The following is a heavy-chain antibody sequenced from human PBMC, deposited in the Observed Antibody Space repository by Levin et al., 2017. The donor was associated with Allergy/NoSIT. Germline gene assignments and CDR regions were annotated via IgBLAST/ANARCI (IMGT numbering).Heavy chain of an antibody. CDR3: ATVDCSGGSCYPDAFDI. J-gene: IGHJ3*02. D-gene: IGHD2-15*01. V-gene: IGHV1-24*01. Sequence: GESLKISCKVSGYTLTELSMHWVRQAPGKGLEWMGGFDPEDGETIYAQKFQGRVTMTEDTSTDTAYMELSSLRSEDTAVYYCATVDCSGGSCYPDAFDIWGQGTMVTVSS. CDR2: FDPEDGET. CDR1: GYTLTELS.